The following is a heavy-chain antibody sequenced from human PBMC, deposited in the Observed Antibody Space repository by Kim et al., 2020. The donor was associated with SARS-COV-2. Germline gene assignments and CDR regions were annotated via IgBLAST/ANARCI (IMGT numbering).Heavy chain of an antibody. CDR2: ITCDGSST. D-gene: IGHD4-4*01. Sequence: GGSLRLSCAASGFTFSSYAMHWVRQAPGKGLEWVSRITCDGSSTYYADSVKGRFTISRDNAKNTLYLQMNSLRAEDTAVYYCARATAHTTDYCNYCGQGT. CDR3: ARATAHTTDYCNY. V-gene: IGHV3-30*04. J-gene: IGHJ1*01. CDR1: GFTFSSYA.